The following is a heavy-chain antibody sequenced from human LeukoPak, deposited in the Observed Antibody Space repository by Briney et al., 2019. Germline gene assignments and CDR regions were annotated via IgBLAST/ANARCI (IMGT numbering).Heavy chain of an antibody. Sequence: WASVKVSCKASGYTFTSYDINWVRQATGQGLEWMGWMNPNSGNTGYAQKFQDRVTMTRDTSTSTVYMELSSLRSEDTAVYYCARLATGTVDYWGQGTLVTVSS. D-gene: IGHD1-1*01. CDR3: ARLATGTVDY. CDR2: MNPNSGNT. J-gene: IGHJ4*02. CDR1: GYTFTSYD. V-gene: IGHV1-8*01.